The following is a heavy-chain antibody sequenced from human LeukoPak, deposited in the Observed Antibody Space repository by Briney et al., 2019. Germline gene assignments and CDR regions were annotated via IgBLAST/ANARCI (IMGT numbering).Heavy chain of an antibody. CDR2: ISKDGRNA. CDR1: GFTFSSFA. J-gene: IGHJ3*01. V-gene: IGHV3-30*04. CDR3: ATEGFDF. Sequence: PGRSLRLSCAASGFTFSSFAMDWVRQAPGKGLEWVAAISKDGRNANYADSVKGRFTISRDNSKNMLYLQINTLRPEDTSLYYCATEGFDFWGQGTLVTVSS.